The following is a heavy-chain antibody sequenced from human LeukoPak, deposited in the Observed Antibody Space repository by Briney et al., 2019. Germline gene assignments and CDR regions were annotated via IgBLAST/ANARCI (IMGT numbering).Heavy chain of an antibody. Sequence: GGSLRLSCAASGFTFTTYWMSWVRQAPGKGLEWVSSISSSSSYIYYADSVKGRFTISRDNAKNSLYLQMNSLRAEDTAVYYCARGGSTSCRNDYWGQGTLVTVSS. J-gene: IGHJ4*02. V-gene: IGHV3-21*01. D-gene: IGHD2-2*01. CDR2: ISSSSSYI. CDR1: GFTFTTYW. CDR3: ARGGSTSCRNDY.